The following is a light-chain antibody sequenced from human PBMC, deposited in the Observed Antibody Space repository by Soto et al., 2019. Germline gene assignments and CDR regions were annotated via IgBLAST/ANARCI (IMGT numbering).Light chain of an antibody. CDR1: SSNIGAGYG. V-gene: IGLV1-40*01. CDR3: QSYDTRLSGYV. J-gene: IGLJ1*01. CDR2: GNT. Sequence: QSVLTQPPSVSGAPGQRVTISCTGSSSNIGAGYGVHWYQHLPGTAPKLLIYGNTNRPSGVPDRFSGSRSGTTASLAITGLRPDDEADYYCQSYDTRLSGYVFATGTKLTVL.